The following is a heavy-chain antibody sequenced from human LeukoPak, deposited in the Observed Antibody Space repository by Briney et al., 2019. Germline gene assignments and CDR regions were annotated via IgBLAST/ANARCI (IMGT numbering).Heavy chain of an antibody. V-gene: IGHV4-59*01. Sequence: SETLSLTCTVSGGSISSYYWSWIRQPPGKGLEWIRYIYYSGSTNYNPSLKSRVTISVDTSKNQFSLKLSSVTAADTAVYYCAREPTTKDYYYGMDVWGQGTTVTVSS. CDR1: GGSISSYY. CDR2: IYYSGST. CDR3: AREPTTKDYYYGMDV. D-gene: IGHD1-1*01. J-gene: IGHJ6*02.